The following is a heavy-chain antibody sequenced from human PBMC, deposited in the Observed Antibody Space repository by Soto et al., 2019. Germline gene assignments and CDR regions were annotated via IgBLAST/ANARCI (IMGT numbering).Heavy chain of an antibody. CDR2: IYYSGST. CDR1: GGSINNYY. D-gene: IGHD3-22*01. Sequence: SETLSLTCTVSGGSINNYYWSWIRQPPGKGLEWIGYIYYSGSTNYNPSLRGRVTISVDTSKNQFSLRLTSVTAADTAVYYCATHVVAVGGVDYWGQGTLVTVSS. J-gene: IGHJ4*02. CDR3: ATHVVAVGGVDY. V-gene: IGHV4-59*01.